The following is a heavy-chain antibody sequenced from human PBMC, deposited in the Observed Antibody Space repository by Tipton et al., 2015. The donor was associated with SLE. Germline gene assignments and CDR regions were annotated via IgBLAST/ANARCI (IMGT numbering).Heavy chain of an antibody. V-gene: IGHV4-39*07. D-gene: IGHD1-26*01. CDR1: GGSLTSYNQY. Sequence: TLSLTCTVSGGSLTSYNQYLGWIRQPPGQRLEYMASLYHSGDTYYNPSLKSRLTISMDTSKNQFSLRLNSVTAADTAVYYCVRINSGASRLFDYWGQGMLVTVSS. J-gene: IGHJ4*02. CDR2: LYHSGDT. CDR3: VRINSGASRLFDY.